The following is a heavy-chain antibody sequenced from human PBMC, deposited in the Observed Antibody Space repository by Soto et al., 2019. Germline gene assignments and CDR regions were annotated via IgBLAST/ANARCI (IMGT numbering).Heavy chain of an antibody. D-gene: IGHD6-6*01. J-gene: IGHJ4*02. CDR1: GFTFSSYA. CDR3: ATSSGGIAARPAD. CDR2: ISGSGGYT. Sequence: EVQLLESGGGLVQPGGSLRLSCAASGFTFSSYAMSWVRQAPGKGLEGVSAISGSGGYTYYADSVKGRFTISRDNPKNTRYLQMNSMRAEDTAVYYCATSSGGIAARPADWGQGTLVTVSS. V-gene: IGHV3-23*01.